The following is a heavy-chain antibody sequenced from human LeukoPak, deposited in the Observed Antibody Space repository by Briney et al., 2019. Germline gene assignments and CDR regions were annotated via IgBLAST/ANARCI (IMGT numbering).Heavy chain of an antibody. CDR2: IDSDASRT. J-gene: IGHJ3*01. CDR3: TRYCNGDTCDGALDL. D-gene: IGHD2-15*01. V-gene: IGHV3-74*01. CDR1: GFTFNNYW. Sequence: GGSLRLSCAASGFTFNNYWIHWVRQVPGKDLVWVSRIDSDASRTNYADSVKGRFTISRDNVKNMVYLQMSSLTVEDTAVYYCTRYCNGDTCDGALDLWGQGTLVTVSS.